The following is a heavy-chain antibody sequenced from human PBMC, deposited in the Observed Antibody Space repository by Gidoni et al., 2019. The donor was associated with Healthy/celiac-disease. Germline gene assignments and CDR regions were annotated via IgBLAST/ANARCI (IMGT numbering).Heavy chain of an antibody. CDR3: ARTGYSSGWYWFDP. D-gene: IGHD6-19*01. Sequence: QVTLKESGPVLVNPTETLTLTCTVSGFSLSNARMGVSWIRQPPGKALEWLAHIFSNDEKSYSTSLKSRLTISKDTSKSQVVLTMTNMDPVDTATYYCARTGYSSGWYWFDPWGQGTLVTVSS. J-gene: IGHJ5*02. V-gene: IGHV2-26*01. CDR2: IFSNDEK. CDR1: GFSLSNARMG.